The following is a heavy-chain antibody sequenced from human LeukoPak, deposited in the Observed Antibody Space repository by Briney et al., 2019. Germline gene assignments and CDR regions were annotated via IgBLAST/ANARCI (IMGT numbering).Heavy chain of an antibody. V-gene: IGHV1-46*01. J-gene: IGHJ4*02. CDR2: INPSGGST. Sequence: GASVKVSCKASGYTFTSYYMHWVRQAPGQGLEWMGIINPSGGSTSYSQKFQGRVTMTRDTSTSTVYMELSSLISQDTSVYYCARALAPDFWSGYFDYWGEGTLVTVSS. CDR1: GYTFTSYY. CDR3: ARALAPDFWSGYFDY. D-gene: IGHD3-3*01.